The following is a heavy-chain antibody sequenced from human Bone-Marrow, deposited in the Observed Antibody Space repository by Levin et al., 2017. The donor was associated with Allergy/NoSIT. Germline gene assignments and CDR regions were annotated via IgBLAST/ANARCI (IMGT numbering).Heavy chain of an antibody. V-gene: IGHV3-30-3*01. CDR1: GFTFSTYA. CDR3: ARGCSSDSCYPGDY. CDR2: ITFDGGNK. Sequence: GGSLRLSCVASGFTFSTYAMHWVRQAPGKGLEWVAVITFDGGNKYNADSVKGRFTISRDNSKNTLYLQMDSLRPEDTAVYYCARGCSSDSCYPGDYWGQGTLVTVSS. D-gene: IGHD2-15*01. J-gene: IGHJ4*02.